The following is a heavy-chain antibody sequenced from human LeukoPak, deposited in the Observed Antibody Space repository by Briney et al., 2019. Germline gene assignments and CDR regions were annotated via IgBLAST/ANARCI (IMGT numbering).Heavy chain of an antibody. Sequence: GGSLRLSCAASRFTFNNYAMSWVRQAPGKGLEWVSGLSGSGGNTFYADFVKGRFTISRDNSKSTLYLQMNSLRAEDTAVYFCAKLGYFGSGSSFWGQGTLVTVSS. D-gene: IGHD3-10*01. CDR3: AKLGYFGSGSSF. J-gene: IGHJ4*02. CDR2: LSGSGGNT. CDR1: RFTFNNYA. V-gene: IGHV3-23*01.